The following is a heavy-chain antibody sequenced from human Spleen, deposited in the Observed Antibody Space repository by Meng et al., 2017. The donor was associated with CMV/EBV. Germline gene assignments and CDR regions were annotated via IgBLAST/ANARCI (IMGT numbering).Heavy chain of an antibody. CDR3: ATGSNSNYYYGMDV. D-gene: IGHD4-11*01. CDR1: GYTFTSYG. CDR2: ISAYNGNT. Sequence: ASVKVSCKASGYTFTSYGITWVRQAPGQGLEWMGWISAYNGNTNYAQILQGRVTMTTDTSTSTAYMELRSLRSDDTAVYYCATGSNSNYYYGMDVWGQGTTVTVSS. J-gene: IGHJ6*02. V-gene: IGHV1-18*01.